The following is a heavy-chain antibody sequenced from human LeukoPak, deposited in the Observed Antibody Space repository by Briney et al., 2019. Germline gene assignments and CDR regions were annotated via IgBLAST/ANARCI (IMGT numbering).Heavy chain of an antibody. CDR3: ARDAGGYSYGRGYNWFDP. CDR2: IYTSGST. CDR1: GGSISSGSYY. D-gene: IGHD5-18*01. J-gene: IGHJ5*02. Sequence: SQTLSLTCTVSGGSISSGSYYWSWIQQPAGKGLEWIGRIYTSGSTNYNPSLKSRVTISVDTSKNQFSLKLSSVTAADTAVYYCARDAGGYSYGRGYNWFDPWGQGTLVTVSS. V-gene: IGHV4-61*02.